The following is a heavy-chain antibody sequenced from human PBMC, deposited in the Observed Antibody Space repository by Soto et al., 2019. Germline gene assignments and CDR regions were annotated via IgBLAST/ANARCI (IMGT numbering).Heavy chain of an antibody. Sequence: QVQLQESGPGLVKPSQTLSLTCTVSGGSISSGGYYWRWLRQHPGKGLEWIGSIYYSGSTYYNPSLKRRVTKSVNTSKNQFSLKLSSVTAADTAVYYWARAVGTIFGYYYYYGMDVWGQGTTVTVSS. V-gene: IGHV4-31*03. CDR1: GGSISSGGYY. D-gene: IGHD3-3*01. CDR2: IYYSGST. CDR3: ARAVGTIFGYYYYYGMDV. J-gene: IGHJ6*02.